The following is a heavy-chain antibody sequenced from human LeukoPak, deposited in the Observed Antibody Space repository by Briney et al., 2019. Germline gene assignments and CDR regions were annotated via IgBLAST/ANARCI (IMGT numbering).Heavy chain of an antibody. J-gene: IGHJ3*02. D-gene: IGHD3-10*01. CDR2: ISSSSSYI. V-gene: IGHV3-21*01. Sequence: PGGSLRLSCAASGFTFSSYSMNWVRQAPGKGLEWVSSISSSSSYIYYADSVKGRFTISRDNAKNSLYLQMNSLRAEDTAVYYCVRGWLLWFGGVGESGPFDIWGQGTMVTVSS. CDR1: GFTFSSYS. CDR3: VRGWLLWFGGVGESGPFDI.